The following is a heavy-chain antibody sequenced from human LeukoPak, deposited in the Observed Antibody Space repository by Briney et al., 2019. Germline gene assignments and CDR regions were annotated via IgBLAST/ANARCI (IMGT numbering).Heavy chain of an antibody. CDR2: IYYSGST. CDR1: GGSISSSSYY. D-gene: IGHD3-22*01. Sequence: PSETLSLTCTVSGGSISSSSYYWGWIRQPPGKGLEWIVSIYYSGSTNYNPSLKSRVTISVDTSKNQFSLMLSSVTAADTAVYYCARAPSDSSGYSSYYYYIGVWGKGTTVTVSS. CDR3: ARAPSDSSGYSSYYYYIGV. V-gene: IGHV4-39*07. J-gene: IGHJ6*03.